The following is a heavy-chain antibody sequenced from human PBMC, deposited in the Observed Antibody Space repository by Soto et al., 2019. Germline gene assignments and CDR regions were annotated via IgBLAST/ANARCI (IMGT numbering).Heavy chain of an antibody. Sequence: GGSLRLSCAASGFTFSSYGMHWVRQAPGKGLEWVAVISYDGSNKYYADSVKGRFTISRDNSKNTLYLQMNSLRAEDTAVYYCAKDSRRWNSFDYWGQGTLVTVSS. J-gene: IGHJ4*02. V-gene: IGHV3-30*18. CDR1: GFTFSSYG. CDR3: AKDSRRWNSFDY. D-gene: IGHD1-7*01. CDR2: ISYDGSNK.